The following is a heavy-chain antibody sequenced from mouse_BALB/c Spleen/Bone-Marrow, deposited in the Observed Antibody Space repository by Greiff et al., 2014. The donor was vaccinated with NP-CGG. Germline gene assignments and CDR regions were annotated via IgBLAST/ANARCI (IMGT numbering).Heavy chain of an antibody. V-gene: IGHV1-80*01. Sequence: VKLAESGAEMVRPGSSVKISCKASGFAFRNNCMNWMKQRPGQGLEWIGQIYPGDGDTKYDGKFKGKATLTADKSSSIAYMQLSSLTSEDSAVYFCHYYGSDYYDFDYWGQGTSVTVSS. CDR3: HYYGSDYYDFDY. D-gene: IGHD1-1*01. J-gene: IGHJ4*01. CDR2: IYPGDGDT. CDR1: GFAFRNNC.